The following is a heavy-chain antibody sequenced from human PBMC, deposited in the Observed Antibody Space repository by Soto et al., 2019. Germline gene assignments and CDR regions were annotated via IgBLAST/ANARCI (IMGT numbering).Heavy chain of an antibody. Sequence: EVQLVESGGGLVQPGGSLRLSSAASGFTFSSYWMHWVRQAPGKGLVWVARINTDGTITTHADSVKDRFTISRDNAKNTLYLQMTSLRAEDTAMYYCVRHYGTAWGQGTLVTVSS. CDR2: INTDGTIT. CDR1: GFTFSSYW. D-gene: IGHD4-17*01. CDR3: VRHYGTA. V-gene: IGHV3-74*03. J-gene: IGHJ5*02.